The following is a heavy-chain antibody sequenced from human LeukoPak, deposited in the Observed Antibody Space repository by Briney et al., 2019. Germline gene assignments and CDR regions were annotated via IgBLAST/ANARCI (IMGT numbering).Heavy chain of an antibody. Sequence: TGGSLRLSCAASGFTFSSYWMSWVRQAPGKGLKWVANIKQDGSEKYYVDSVKGRFTISRDNAKNSLYLQMNSLRAEDTAVYYCARGRIAAAGKNGWFDPWGQGTLVTVSS. V-gene: IGHV3-7*01. CDR1: GFTFSSYW. CDR3: ARGRIAAAGKNGWFDP. J-gene: IGHJ5*02. CDR2: IKQDGSEK. D-gene: IGHD6-13*01.